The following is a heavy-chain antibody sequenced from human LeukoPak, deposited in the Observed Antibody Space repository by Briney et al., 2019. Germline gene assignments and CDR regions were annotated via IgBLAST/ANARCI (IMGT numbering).Heavy chain of an antibody. V-gene: IGHV4-30-2*01. CDR2: IYHNGNT. D-gene: IGHD5-18*01. Sequence: TSETLSLTCTVSGGSISSGGYSWSWIRQPPGKGLEWIGYIYHNGNTYYSPSLKSRVTISVDRSKNQLSLKLSSVTAADTAMYYCASGGYSYGFDYWGQGTLVTVSS. CDR1: GGSISSGGYS. J-gene: IGHJ4*02. CDR3: ASGGYSYGFDY.